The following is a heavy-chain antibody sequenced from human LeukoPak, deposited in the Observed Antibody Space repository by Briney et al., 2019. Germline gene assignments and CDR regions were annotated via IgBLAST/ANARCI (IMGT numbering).Heavy chain of an antibody. V-gene: IGHV2-5*02. CDR2: IYWDDDK. CDR3: AHKSGGSLDY. Sequence: SGPTLVNPTQTLTLTCTFSGFSLSTSGVGVGWIRQPPGKALEWLALIYWDDDKRYSPSLNNRLTITKDTSKNQVVLIMTNMDPVDTATYDCAHKSGGSLDYWGQGTLVTVSS. D-gene: IGHD2-15*01. J-gene: IGHJ4*02. CDR1: GFSLSTSGVG.